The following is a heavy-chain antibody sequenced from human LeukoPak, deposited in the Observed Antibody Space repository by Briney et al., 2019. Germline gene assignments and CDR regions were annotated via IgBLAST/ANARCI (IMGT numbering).Heavy chain of an antibody. CDR3: ARDWGPFDY. J-gene: IGHJ4*02. CDR2: IYTSGST. Sequence: SETLSLTRTASGCSIRSYYLRWLRQPAGKGLEWIGRIYTSGSTNYNPSLRRRVTMSVDTSKNQFSLKLSSVTAADTAVYYCARDWGPFDYWGQGTLVTVSS. D-gene: IGHD3-16*01. CDR1: GCSIRSYY. V-gene: IGHV4-4*07.